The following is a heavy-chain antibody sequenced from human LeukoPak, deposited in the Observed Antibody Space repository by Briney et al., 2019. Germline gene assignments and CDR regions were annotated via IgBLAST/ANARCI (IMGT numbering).Heavy chain of an antibody. CDR3: ARAPYGGYVGEFDY. CDR2: ISSSSSYI. Sequence: GGSLRLSCAASGVTFSSYSMNWVRQAPGKGLEWVSSISSSSSYIYYADSVKGRFTISRDNAKNSLYLQMNSLRAEDTAVYYCARAPYGGYVGEFDYWGQGTLVTVSS. J-gene: IGHJ4*02. V-gene: IGHV3-21*01. D-gene: IGHD5-12*01. CDR1: GVTFSSYS.